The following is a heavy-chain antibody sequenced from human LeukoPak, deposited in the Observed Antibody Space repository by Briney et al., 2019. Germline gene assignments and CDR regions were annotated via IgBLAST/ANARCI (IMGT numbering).Heavy chain of an antibody. CDR1: GFTFSSYA. CDR3: ARDQGGYDWRSPSWYYYDSSGYSYFDY. Sequence: PGGSLRLSCAASGFTFSSYAMSWVRQAPGKGLEWVSAISGSGGSTYYADSVKGRFTISRDNSKNTLYLQMNSLRAEDTAVYYCARDQGGYDWRSPSWYYYDSSGYSYFDYWGQGTLVTVSS. V-gene: IGHV3-23*01. D-gene: IGHD3-22*01. CDR2: ISGSGGST. J-gene: IGHJ4*02.